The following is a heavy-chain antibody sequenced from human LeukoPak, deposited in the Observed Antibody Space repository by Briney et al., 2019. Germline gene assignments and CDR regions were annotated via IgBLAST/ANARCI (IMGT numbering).Heavy chain of an antibody. V-gene: IGHV1-2*04. Sequence: ASVKVSCKASGYTFTGYYMHWVRQAPGQGLEWMGWINPNSGGTNYAQKFQGWVTMTRDTSISTAYMELSRLRSDDTAVYYCARDGPTPGYCSSTSCQSGMDVWGKGTTVTVSS. J-gene: IGHJ6*04. CDR2: INPNSGGT. CDR3: ARDGPTPGYCSSTSCQSGMDV. D-gene: IGHD2-2*01. CDR1: GYTFTGYY.